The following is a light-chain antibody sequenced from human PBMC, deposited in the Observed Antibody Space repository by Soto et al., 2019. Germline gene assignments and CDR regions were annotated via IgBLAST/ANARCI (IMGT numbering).Light chain of an antibody. V-gene: IGKV3-15*01. CDR1: QSIRTN. CDR2: DAS. J-gene: IGKJ4*01. CDR3: QQYNDWPPLT. Sequence: EIMMTQSPATVSASPGERATLSCRASQSIRTNVAWYQQKPGQALRLLIYDASTRATGPSSRFSGSGSGTEFTLTISSLQSEDVAICYCQQYNDWPPLTFGGGTRLEI.